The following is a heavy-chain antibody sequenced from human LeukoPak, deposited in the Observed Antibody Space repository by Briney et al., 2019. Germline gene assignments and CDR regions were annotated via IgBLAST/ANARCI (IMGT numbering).Heavy chain of an antibody. J-gene: IGHJ4*02. V-gene: IGHV3-74*01. CDR2: INSDGSST. CDR3: ARESESYDSSGSTFDY. D-gene: IGHD3-22*01. Sequence: GGSLRLSCAASGFTFSSYWMHWVRQAPGKGLVWVSRINSDGSSTSYAESVKGRFTISRDNAKNTLYLQMHSLRAEDRAVYYCARESESYDSSGSTFDYWGQGTLVTVSS. CDR1: GFTFSSYW.